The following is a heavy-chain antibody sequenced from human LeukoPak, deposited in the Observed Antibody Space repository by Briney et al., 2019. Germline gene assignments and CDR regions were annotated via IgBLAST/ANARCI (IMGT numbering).Heavy chain of an antibody. Sequence: ASVKVSCKASGYTFSSSDINWVRQATGQGLEWMGWIIPNSGGTNYAQKFQGRVTMTRDTSINTAYMELNSLISDDTAVYFCARGVLPPALDSWGQGTLVAVSS. CDR3: ARGVLPPALDS. D-gene: IGHD2-2*01. CDR1: GYTFSSSD. CDR2: IIPNSGGT. J-gene: IGHJ4*02. V-gene: IGHV1-2*02.